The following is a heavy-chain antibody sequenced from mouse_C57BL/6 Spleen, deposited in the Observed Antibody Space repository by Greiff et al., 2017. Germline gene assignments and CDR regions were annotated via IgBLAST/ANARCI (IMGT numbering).Heavy chain of an antibody. V-gene: IGHV1-76*01. Sequence: VHLVESGAELVRPGASVKLSCKASGYTFTDYYINWVKQRPGQGLEWIARIYPGSGNTYYNEKFKGKATLTAEKSSSTAYMQLSSLTSEDSAVYFCASGRRYFDYWGQGTTLTVSS. D-gene: IGHD3-1*01. CDR1: GYTFTDYY. CDR2: IYPGSGNT. CDR3: ASGRRYFDY. J-gene: IGHJ2*01.